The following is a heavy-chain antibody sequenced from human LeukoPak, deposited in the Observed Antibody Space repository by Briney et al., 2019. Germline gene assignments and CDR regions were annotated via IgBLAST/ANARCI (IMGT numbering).Heavy chain of an antibody. J-gene: IGHJ5*02. D-gene: IGHD2-15*01. CDR3: ARGLGRGSPPRLWAKNWFDP. Sequence: PSETLSLTCAVYGGSFSGYYWSWIRQPPGKGLEWIGEINHSGSTNYNPSLKSRVTISVDTSKNQFSLKLSSVTAADTAVYYCARGLGRGSPPRLWAKNWFDPWGQGTLVTVSS. V-gene: IGHV4-34*01. CDR2: INHSGST. CDR1: GGSFSGYY.